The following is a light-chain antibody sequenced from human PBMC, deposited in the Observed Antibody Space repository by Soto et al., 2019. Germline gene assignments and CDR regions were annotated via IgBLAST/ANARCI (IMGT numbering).Light chain of an antibody. Sequence: QSALTQPASVSGSPGRSITISCTGTSSDVGRYNYVSWYQQHPGKAPKLMIFDVSNRPSGVSNRFSGSKSGNTASLSISGLQPEDEADYYCSSYTSSSTLVVFGGGTKLTVL. CDR3: SSYTSSSTLVV. CDR2: DVS. CDR1: SSDVGRYNY. J-gene: IGLJ2*01. V-gene: IGLV2-14*03.